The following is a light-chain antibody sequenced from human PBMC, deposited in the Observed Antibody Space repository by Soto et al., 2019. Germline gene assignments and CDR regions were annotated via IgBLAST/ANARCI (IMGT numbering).Light chain of an antibody. CDR2: GAS. V-gene: IGKV3-15*01. CDR1: QSVSSN. Sequence: EIVMTQSPATLSLSPGERATLSCRASQSVSSNLAWYQQKPGQAPRLLIYGASTRATGIPARFSGSGSGTEFPLTISSLLAEDFAVYYCQQYNNWPRITFGQGTRLEIK. J-gene: IGKJ5*01. CDR3: QQYNNWPRIT.